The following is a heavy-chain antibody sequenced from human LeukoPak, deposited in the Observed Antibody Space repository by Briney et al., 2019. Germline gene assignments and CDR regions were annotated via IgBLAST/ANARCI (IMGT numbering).Heavy chain of an antibody. J-gene: IGHJ4*02. CDR2: IIPILGIA. CDR3: ARASTAMVTSC. CDR1: GGTFSSYA. D-gene: IGHD5-18*01. Sequence: GASVKVSCKASGGTFSSYAISWVRQAPGQGLEWMGRIIPILGIANYAQKFQGRVTITADKSTSTAYMELSSLRSEDTAVYYCARASTAMVTSCWGQGTLVTVSS. V-gene: IGHV1-69*04.